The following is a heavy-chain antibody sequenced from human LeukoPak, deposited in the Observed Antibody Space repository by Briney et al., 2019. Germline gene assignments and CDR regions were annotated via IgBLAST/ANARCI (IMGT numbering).Heavy chain of an antibody. CDR2: IYYSGNT. J-gene: IGHJ6*02. D-gene: IGHD6-19*01. V-gene: IGHV4-59*01. CDR3: ARDKLAVAGNYYYYGMDV. CDR1: GGSISSYY. Sequence: ETLSLTCTVSGGSISSYYWSWIRQPPGKGLEWIGYIYYSGNTNYNPSLKSRVTISVDTSKSQFSLRLSSVTAADTAVYYCARDKLAVAGNYYYYGMDVWGQGTTVTVSS.